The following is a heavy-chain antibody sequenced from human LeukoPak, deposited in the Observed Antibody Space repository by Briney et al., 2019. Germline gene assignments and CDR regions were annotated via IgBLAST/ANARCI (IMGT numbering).Heavy chain of an antibody. V-gene: IGHV4-34*01. CDR3: AREAGWVAVAGTRAFDI. J-gene: IGHJ3*02. CDR1: GGSFSGYY. CDR2: INHSGST. D-gene: IGHD6-19*01. Sequence: SETLSLTCAVYGGSFSGYYWSWIRQPPGKGLEWIGEINHSGSTNYNPSLKSRVTISVDTSKNQFSLKLSSVTAADTAVYYCAREAGWVAVAGTRAFDIWGQGTMVTVSS.